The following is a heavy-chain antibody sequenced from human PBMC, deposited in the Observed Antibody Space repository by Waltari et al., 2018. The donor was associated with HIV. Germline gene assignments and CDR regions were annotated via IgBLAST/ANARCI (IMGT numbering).Heavy chain of an antibody. CDR2: SKTDGGST. CDR1: GFTFSSYW. D-gene: IGHD2-2*02. CDR3: ARGGHCSGISCYTGDYSYGLDV. V-gene: IGHV3-74*01. Sequence: EVQLVESGGGLVQPGGSLRLSCAASGFTFSSYWIHWVRQAPGKGLVLVSRSKTDGGSTSYAASVKGRFTISRDNAKNTLYLQMNSLRAEDTAVYYCARGGHCSGISCYTGDYSYGLDVWGQGTTVTVSS. J-gene: IGHJ6*02.